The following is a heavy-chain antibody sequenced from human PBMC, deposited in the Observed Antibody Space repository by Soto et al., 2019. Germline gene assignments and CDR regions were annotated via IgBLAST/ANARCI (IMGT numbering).Heavy chain of an antibody. CDR1: GFSLTSAGAG. CDR2: IYWNDDK. V-gene: IGHV2-5*01. CDR3: AHRGYGDYPRDNWFDP. Sequence: QITLKESGPTLVKPTQTLTLTCTFSGFSLTSAGAGVGWIRQPPGKGLEWLALIYWNDDKRYSPSLKSRLTITKDTSKNQVVLLMTNMDPVDTATYYCAHRGYGDYPRDNWFDPWGQGNLVTVPS. D-gene: IGHD4-17*01. J-gene: IGHJ5*02.